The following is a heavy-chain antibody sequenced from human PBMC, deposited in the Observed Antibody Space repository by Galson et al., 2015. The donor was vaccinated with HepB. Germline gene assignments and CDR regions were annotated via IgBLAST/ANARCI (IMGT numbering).Heavy chain of an antibody. V-gene: IGHV4-59*11. CDR1: GGSISSHY. J-gene: IGHJ4*02. CDR2: IYYSGST. Sequence: ETLSLTCTVSGGSISSHYWSWIRQPPGKGLEWIGYIYYSGSTNFNPSLKSRVTISVDTSKNQFSLKLSSVTAADTAVYYCARERDLVMEQWIDYWGQGTLVTVSS. CDR3: ARERDLVMEQWIDY. D-gene: IGHD6-19*01.